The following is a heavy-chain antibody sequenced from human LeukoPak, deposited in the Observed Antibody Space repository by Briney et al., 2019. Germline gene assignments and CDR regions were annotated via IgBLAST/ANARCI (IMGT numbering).Heavy chain of an antibody. CDR2: INPNSGGT. J-gene: IGHJ4*02. V-gene: IGHV1-2*04. CDR1: GYTFTGYY. CDR3: ARGWYSSSAGYFDY. D-gene: IGHD6-6*01. Sequence: ASVKVSCKTSGYTFTGYYMHWLRQAPGQGHKWMGWINPNSGGTNYAQKFQGWVTMTRDTSISTAYMELSRLRSDDTAVYYCARGWYSSSAGYFDYWGQGTLVTVSS.